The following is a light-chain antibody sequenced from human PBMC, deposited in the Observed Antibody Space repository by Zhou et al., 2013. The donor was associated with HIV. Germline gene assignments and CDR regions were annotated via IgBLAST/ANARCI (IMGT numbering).Light chain of an antibody. V-gene: IGKV1-5*03. Sequence: IQLTQSPSSLSASLGDRVNITCRASQGISTYLAWYRLNPGKAPNLLIYKASNLESGVPSRFSGSGSGTEFTLTISSLQPDDFATYYCQQYNFFWTFGQGTKVEIK. J-gene: IGKJ1*01. CDR1: QGISTY. CDR2: KAS. CDR3: QQYNFFWT.